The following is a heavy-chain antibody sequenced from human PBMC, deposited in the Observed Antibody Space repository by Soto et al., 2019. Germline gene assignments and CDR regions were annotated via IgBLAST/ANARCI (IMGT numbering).Heavy chain of an antibody. CDR2: IWYDGSNK. CDR1: GFTFSSYG. CDR3: ARALRITMVRGPPAGYYYGMDV. Sequence: QVQLVESGGGVVQPGRSLRLSCAASGFTFSSYGMHWVRQAPGKGLEWVAVIWYDGSNKYYADSVKGRFTISRDNSKNTLYLQMNSLRAEDRAVYYCARALRITMVRGPPAGYYYGMDVWGQGTTVTVSS. J-gene: IGHJ6*02. D-gene: IGHD3-10*01. V-gene: IGHV3-33*01.